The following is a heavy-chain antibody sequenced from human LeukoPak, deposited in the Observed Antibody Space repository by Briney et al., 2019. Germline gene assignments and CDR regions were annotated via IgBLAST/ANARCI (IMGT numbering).Heavy chain of an antibody. D-gene: IGHD6-19*01. CDR1: GFTFSSYG. CDR2: IRYDGSNK. J-gene: IGHJ4*02. CDR3: AKPTGIAVAGFDY. Sequence: GGSLRLSCAASGFTFSSYGMHWVRQAPGKGLEWVAFIRYDGSNKYYADSVKGRFTISRDNSKNTLYLQMNSLRAEGTAVYYCAKPTGIAVAGFDYWGQGTLVTVSS. V-gene: IGHV3-30*02.